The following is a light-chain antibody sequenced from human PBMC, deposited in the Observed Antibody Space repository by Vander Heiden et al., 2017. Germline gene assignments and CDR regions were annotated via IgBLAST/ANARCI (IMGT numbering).Light chain of an antibody. CDR3: RQRDSTPRT. V-gene: IGKV1-39*01. Sequence: DIQMTQSPSSLSASVGDRVTITCRASLSVSSYLNWYQQKPGKAPKVLIYAASTLQGGVPSRSSGGGSGSDFTLTISMLQPEDVATYYCRQRDSTPRTSGQATKVQIK. CDR2: AAS. J-gene: IGKJ1*01. CDR1: LSVSSY.